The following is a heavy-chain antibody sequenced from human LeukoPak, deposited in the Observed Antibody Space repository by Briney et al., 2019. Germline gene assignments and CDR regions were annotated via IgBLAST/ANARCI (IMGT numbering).Heavy chain of an antibody. CDR1: GFTFSSYG. V-gene: IGHV3-30*18. J-gene: IGHJ4*02. D-gene: IGHD3-16*01. CDR3: AKGGRERNGYFDY. Sequence: GGSLRLSCAASGFTFSSYGMHWGRQAPGKGLEWVAVISYDGSNKYYADSVKGRFTISRDNSKNTLYLQMNSLRAEDTAVYYCAKGGRERNGYFDYWGQGTLVTVSS. CDR2: ISYDGSNK.